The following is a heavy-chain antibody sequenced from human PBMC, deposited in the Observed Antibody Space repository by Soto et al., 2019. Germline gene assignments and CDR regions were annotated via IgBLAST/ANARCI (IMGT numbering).Heavy chain of an antibody. CDR3: ARDRRSSYSSGWYYFDY. CDR1: GYAFTSYY. V-gene: IGHV1-46*01. CDR2: INPSGGST. Sequence: GASVKVSCKGSGYAFTSYYMHWVLQAPGQGLEWMGIINPSGGSTSYAQKFQGRVTMTRDTSKSTVYMELSSLRSEDTAVYYCARDRRSSYSSGWYYFDYWGQGTLVTVSS. D-gene: IGHD6-19*01. J-gene: IGHJ4*02.